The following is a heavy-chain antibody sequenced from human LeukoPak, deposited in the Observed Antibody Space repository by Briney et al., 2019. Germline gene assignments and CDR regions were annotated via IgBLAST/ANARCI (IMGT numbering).Heavy chain of an antibody. CDR1: GYTFTGYY. D-gene: IGHD6-6*01. V-gene: IGHV1-2*02. CDR3: ARGGQLVRLSTRGFFDY. J-gene: IGHJ4*02. Sequence: ASVKVSCKASGYTFTGYYMHWVRQAPGQGLEWMGWINPNSGGTNYAQKFQGRVTMTRDTSISTAYMELSRLRSDDTAVYYCARGGQLVRLSTRGFFDYWGQGTLVTVSS. CDR2: INPNSGGT.